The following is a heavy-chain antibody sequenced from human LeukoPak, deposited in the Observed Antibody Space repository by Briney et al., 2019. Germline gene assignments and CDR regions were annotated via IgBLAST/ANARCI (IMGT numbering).Heavy chain of an antibody. V-gene: IGHV3-7*03. CDR3: ARDSWSSAPFDY. J-gene: IGHJ4*02. CDR1: GFTFSSYW. CDR2: IKQDGSEK. D-gene: IGHD1-26*01. Sequence: GGSLRLSCAASGFTFSSYWMSWVRQAPGKGLEWVANIKQDGSEKYYVDSVKSRFTISRDNAKNSLYLQMNSLGAEDTAVYYCARDSWSSAPFDYWGQGTLVTVSS.